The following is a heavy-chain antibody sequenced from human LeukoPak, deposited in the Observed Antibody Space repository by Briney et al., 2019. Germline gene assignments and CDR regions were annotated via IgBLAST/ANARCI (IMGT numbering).Heavy chain of an antibody. J-gene: IGHJ4*02. CDR3: ARRGDSDFRID. CDR2: IYPDDSDT. V-gene: IGHV5-51*01. CDR1: RHSFHSQW. D-gene: IGHD2-21*02. Sequence: GESLKISCKGPRHSFHSQWIGWVRQMPGKGLEWMGIIYPDDSDTGYSPSFQGQVTISADKSISTAYLQWNSLEASDSAIYYCARRGDSDFRIDWGQGTLVTVSS.